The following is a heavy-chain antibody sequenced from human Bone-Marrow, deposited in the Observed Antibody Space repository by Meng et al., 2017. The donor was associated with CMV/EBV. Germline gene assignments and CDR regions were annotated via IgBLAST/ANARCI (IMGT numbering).Heavy chain of an antibody. CDR2: IGTAGDT. V-gene: IGHV3-13*01. J-gene: IGHJ4*02. D-gene: IGHD3-10*01. CDR3: AKDRVEYYYGSGSYYPLN. Sequence: HWVRQATGKGLEWVSGIGTAGDTNYPGPVKGRFTISRDNSKNMLYLQMNSLRAEDTAVYYCAKDRVEYYYGSGSYYPLNWGQGTLVTVSS.